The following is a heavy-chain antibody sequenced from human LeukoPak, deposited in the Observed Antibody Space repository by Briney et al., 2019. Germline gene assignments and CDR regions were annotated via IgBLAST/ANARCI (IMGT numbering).Heavy chain of an antibody. Sequence: SETLSLTCTVSGGSISSYYWSWIRQPAGKGLEWIGRIYTSGSTNYNPSLKSRVTMSVDTSKNQFSLKLSSVTAADTAVYYCARGLIVLMVYAIRNTGWFDPWGQGTLVTVSS. J-gene: IGHJ5*02. CDR3: ARGLIVLMVYAIRNTGWFDP. D-gene: IGHD2-8*01. CDR2: IYTSGST. V-gene: IGHV4-4*07. CDR1: GGSISSYY.